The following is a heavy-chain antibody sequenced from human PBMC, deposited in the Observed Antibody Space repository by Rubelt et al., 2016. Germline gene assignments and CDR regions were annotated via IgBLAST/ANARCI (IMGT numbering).Heavy chain of an antibody. V-gene: IGHV1-3*01. J-gene: IGHJ4*02. Sequence: QVQLVQSGAEVKKPGASVKVSCKASGYTFISYAIHWVRQAPGQSLEWVGWITAGNGDTKYSERFQDRLTLTRNTSASTTYLELSNLRSEDTAVYYCARDEDYWGQGALVTVSS. CDR1: GYTFISYA. CDR3: ARDEDY. CDR2: ITAGNGDT.